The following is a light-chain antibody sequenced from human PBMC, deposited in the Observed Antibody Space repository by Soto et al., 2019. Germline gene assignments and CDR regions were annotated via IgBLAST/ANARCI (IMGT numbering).Light chain of an antibody. Sequence: QSVLTQSPSASASLGASVKLTCTLSSGHSNYAIAWHQQQSEKGPRYLMKLNSDGSHSKGDGIPDRFSGSSSGAERYLTISCLQSEDEADYYCQTWGSGIVVFGVGTKLTVL. CDR3: QTWGSGIVV. V-gene: IGLV4-69*01. J-gene: IGLJ2*01. CDR1: SGHSNYA. CDR2: LNSDGSH.